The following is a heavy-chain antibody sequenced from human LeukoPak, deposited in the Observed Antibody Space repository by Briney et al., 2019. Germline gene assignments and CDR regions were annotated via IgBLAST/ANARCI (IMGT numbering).Heavy chain of an antibody. Sequence: GGSLRLSCEASGFGVSGNAMAWVRQAAGKGLQWVSGLGSDGRTHYADSVKGRFTISRDNSKNTLYLQMNSLRAEDTAVYYCAGRSYDSRAYVAWGQGTLVTVSS. CDR3: AGRSYDSRAYVA. D-gene: IGHD3-22*01. CDR2: LGSDGRT. CDR1: GFGVSGNA. J-gene: IGHJ4*02. V-gene: IGHV3-23*01.